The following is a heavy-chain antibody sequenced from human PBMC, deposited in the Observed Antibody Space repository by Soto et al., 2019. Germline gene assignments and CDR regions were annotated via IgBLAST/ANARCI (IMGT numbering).Heavy chain of an antibody. V-gene: IGHV3-7*01. CDR2: IKEDGSDK. CDR1: GFPFSSYW. D-gene: IGHD3-9*01. Sequence: EVHLVDSGGGLVQPGGSLRLSCVASGFPFSSYWMSWVRQAPGKGLEWVANIKEDGSDKYYVDSVKGRFTISRDNAKNSLYLQVNSLRVEDTAGYYCVGVSLTGSWGQGTLVAVSS. CDR3: VGVSLTGS. J-gene: IGHJ5*02.